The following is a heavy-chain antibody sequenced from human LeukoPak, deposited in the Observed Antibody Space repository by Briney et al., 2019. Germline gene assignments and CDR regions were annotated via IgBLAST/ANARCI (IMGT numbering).Heavy chain of an antibody. CDR3: ARRGLRSNDAFDI. CDR1: GGSISSGGYY. J-gene: IGHJ3*02. D-gene: IGHD4-11*01. V-gene: IGHV4-31*03. CDR2: IYYSGST. Sequence: PSETLSLTCTVSGGSISSGGYYWSWIRQHPGKGLEWIGYIYYSGSTYYNPSLKSRVTISVDTSKNQFSLKLSSVTAADTAVYYCARRGLRSNDAFDIWGQGTMVTVSS.